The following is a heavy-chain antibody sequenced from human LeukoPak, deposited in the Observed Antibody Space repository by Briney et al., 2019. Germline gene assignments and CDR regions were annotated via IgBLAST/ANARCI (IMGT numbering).Heavy chain of an antibody. J-gene: IGHJ4*02. D-gene: IGHD3-16*01. CDR1: GFSFSNYA. V-gene: IGHV3-48*01. CDR2: ISSSSSVI. CDR3: ASPQYTYGDPPRY. Sequence: GGSLRLSCVSSGFSFSNYAMSWVRQAPGKGLEWVSYISSSSSVISYGDSVRGRFTISRDNAKKSVYLQMSSLRAEDTAVYYCASPQYTYGDPPRYWGQGTLVTVSS.